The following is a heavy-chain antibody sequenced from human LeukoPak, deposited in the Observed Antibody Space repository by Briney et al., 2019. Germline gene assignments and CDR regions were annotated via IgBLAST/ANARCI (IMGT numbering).Heavy chain of an antibody. D-gene: IGHD6-19*01. CDR3: AKEGSGWGPQSDMVSDGVDY. CDR2: ISGSGGST. Sequence: GGSLRLSRAASGFTFSSYAMSWVRQAPGKGLEWVSAISGSGGSTYYADSVKGRFTISRDNSKNTLYLQMNSLRAEDTAVYYCAKEGSGWGPQSDMVSDGVDYWGQGTLVTVSS. J-gene: IGHJ4*02. V-gene: IGHV3-23*01. CDR1: GFTFSSYA.